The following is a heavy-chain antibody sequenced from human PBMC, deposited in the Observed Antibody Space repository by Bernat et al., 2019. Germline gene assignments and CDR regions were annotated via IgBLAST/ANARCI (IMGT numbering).Heavy chain of an antibody. D-gene: IGHD2-15*01. CDR3: ASSPRIVEVATPCEFDY. V-gene: IGHV1-46*03. J-gene: IGHJ4*02. Sequence: QVQLVQSGAEVKKPGASVKVSCKASGYTFTSYYMHWVRQAPGQGLEWMGIINPSGGSTSYAQKFQGRVTMTRDTSTSTVYMELSSLRSEDTAVYYCASSPRIVEVATPCEFDYWGQGTLVTVSS. CDR1: GYTFTSYY. CDR2: INPSGGST.